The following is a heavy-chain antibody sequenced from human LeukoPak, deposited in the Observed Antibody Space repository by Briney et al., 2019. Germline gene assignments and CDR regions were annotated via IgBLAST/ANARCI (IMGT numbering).Heavy chain of an antibody. CDR1: GFTFSSYW. CDR2: IKQDGSEK. D-gene: IGHD1-26*01. V-gene: IGHV3-7*01. Sequence: GGSLRLSCAASGFTFSSYWMSWVRQAPGKGLEWVANIKQDGSEKYYVDSVKGRFTISRDNAKNSLYLQMNSLRAEDTAVYYCARAIVGAKGGGMEAGTYFDYWGQGTLVTVSS. CDR3: ARAIVGAKGGGMEAGTYFDY. J-gene: IGHJ4*02.